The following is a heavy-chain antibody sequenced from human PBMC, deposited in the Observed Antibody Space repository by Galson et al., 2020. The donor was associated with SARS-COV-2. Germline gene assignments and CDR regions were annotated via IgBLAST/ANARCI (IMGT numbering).Heavy chain of an antibody. CDR3: ARVYYDFWSGYGASYGMDV. J-gene: IGHJ6*02. V-gene: IGHV4-39*07. D-gene: IGHD3-3*01. CDR1: GGSISSNIYY. Sequence: SETLSLTCTVSGGSISSNIYYWGWIRQPPGKGLEWIGSIYYSGSTYYNPSLKSRVTISVDTSKNQFSLKLNSVTAADTAVYYCARVYYDFWSGYGASYGMDVLGQGTTVTVAS. CDR2: IYYSGST.